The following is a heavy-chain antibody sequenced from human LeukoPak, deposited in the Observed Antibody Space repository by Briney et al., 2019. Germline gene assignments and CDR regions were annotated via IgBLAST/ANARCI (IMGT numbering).Heavy chain of an antibody. V-gene: IGHV3-23*01. CDR1: GFTFNNYA. D-gene: IGHD1-26*01. Sequence: GGSLRLSCVASGFTFNNYAMTWVRQAPGRGLEWVSAVNGGDGFTDYADSVKGRFNISRDNSKNTLYLQMYSLRAEDTAVYYCAKSGVGDSLYYYYIDVWGKGTTVVVSS. J-gene: IGHJ6*03. CDR2: VNGGDGFT. CDR3: AKSGVGDSLYYYYIDV.